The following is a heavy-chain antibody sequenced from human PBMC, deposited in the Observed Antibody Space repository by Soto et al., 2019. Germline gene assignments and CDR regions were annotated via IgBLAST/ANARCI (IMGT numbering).Heavy chain of an antibody. V-gene: IGHV4-31*03. J-gene: IGHJ6*02. D-gene: IGHD3-3*01. CDR3: ARNYDFWSGYPYYYYGMDV. Sequence: QVQLQESGPGLVKPSQTLSLTCTVSGGSISSGGYYWSWIRQHPGKGLEWIGYIYYSGSTYYNPSLKSRVTISVDTSKNQFSLKLSSVTAADTAVYYCARNYDFWSGYPYYYYGMDVWGQGTTVTVSS. CDR2: IYYSGST. CDR1: GGSISSGGYY.